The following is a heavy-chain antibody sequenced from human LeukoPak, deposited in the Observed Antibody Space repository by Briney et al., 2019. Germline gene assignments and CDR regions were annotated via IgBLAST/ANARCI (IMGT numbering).Heavy chain of an antibody. V-gene: IGHV3-23*01. CDR2: ISGSGGST. Sequence: GGSLRLSCAASGFTFSSYAMSWVRQAPGKGLEWVSAISGSGGSTYYADSVKGRFTISRDNPKNTLYLQMNSLRAEDTAVYYCAKARDYYDSSGFFDYWGQGTLVTVSS. CDR3: AKARDYYDSSGFFDY. CDR1: GFTFSSYA. J-gene: IGHJ4*02. D-gene: IGHD3-22*01.